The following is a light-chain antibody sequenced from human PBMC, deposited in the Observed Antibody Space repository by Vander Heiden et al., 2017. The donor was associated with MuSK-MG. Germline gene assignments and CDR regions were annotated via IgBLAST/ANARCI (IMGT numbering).Light chain of an antibody. CDR1: QSVSTN. J-gene: IGKJ3*01. CDR2: SAS. CDR3: QQYNNWPPFT. Sequence: EIVMTQSPATLSVSPGERATLSCRASQSVSTNLAWYQQKPGQAPRLLLYSASTRATDIPARFSGSGSGTEFTLTISSLQSEDFAVYYCQQYNNWPPFTFGHGTKVDIK. V-gene: IGKV3-15*01.